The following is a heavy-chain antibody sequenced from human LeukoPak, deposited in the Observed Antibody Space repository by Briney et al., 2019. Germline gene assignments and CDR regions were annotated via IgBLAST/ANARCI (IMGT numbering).Heavy chain of an antibody. V-gene: IGHV3-23*01. J-gene: IGHJ4*02. CDR1: GFTFSTHA. D-gene: IGHD3-22*01. CDR2: IGGSDGST. CDR3: AKRDSSGSYPYYFDY. Sequence: GGSLRLSCVASGFTFSTHAMSWVRLAPGKGLEWVSAIGGSDGSTYYADSVKGRFTISRDNSKDTLYLQMNSLRVEDTATYYCAKRDSSGSYPYYFDYWGQGTLVTVSS.